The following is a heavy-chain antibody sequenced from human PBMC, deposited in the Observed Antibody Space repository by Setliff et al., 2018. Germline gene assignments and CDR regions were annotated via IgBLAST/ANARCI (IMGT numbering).Heavy chain of an antibody. D-gene: IGHD3-3*01. J-gene: IGHJ6*01. CDR1: GYMFKSYG. CDR3: ARERIYDGLNYNGMDV. Sequence: ASVKVSCKASGYMFKSYGITWVRQAPGQGLEWMGWINPNTGDTNYAQNLHGRVTMTTDTSTTTAYMELRSLRSDDTAVYYCARERIYDGLNYNGMDVWGQGTTVTVSS. V-gene: IGHV1-18*01. CDR2: INPNTGDT.